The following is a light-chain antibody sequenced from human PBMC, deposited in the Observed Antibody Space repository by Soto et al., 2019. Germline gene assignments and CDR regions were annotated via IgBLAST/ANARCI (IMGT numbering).Light chain of an antibody. CDR1: HIVSSW. V-gene: IGKV1-5*03. CDR2: KAS. CDR3: QQYKTYWT. J-gene: IGKJ1*01. Sequence: IQMTQSPSSLSASVWDIVTIACRASHIVSSWLACFQQEPVKAPKLLIYKASSLQRGVSSRFSGGGSGTEFTLTISSLQPDDFATYYCQQYKTYWTFGPGTKVDI.